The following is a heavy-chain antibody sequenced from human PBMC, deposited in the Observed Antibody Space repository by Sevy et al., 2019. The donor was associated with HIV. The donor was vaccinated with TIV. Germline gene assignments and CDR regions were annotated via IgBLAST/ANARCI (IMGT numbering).Heavy chain of an antibody. J-gene: IGHJ5*02. Sequence: GGSLRLSCAASGFTVSSNYMSWVRQAPGKGLEWVSVIYSGGSTYYADSVKGRFTISRDNSKNTLYLQMNSLRAEDTAVYYCARSHYGGNSGKERYNWFDPRGQGTLVTVSS. CDR2: IYSGGST. CDR1: GFTVSSNY. D-gene: IGHD4-17*01. V-gene: IGHV3-53*01. CDR3: ARSHYGGNSGKERYNWFDP.